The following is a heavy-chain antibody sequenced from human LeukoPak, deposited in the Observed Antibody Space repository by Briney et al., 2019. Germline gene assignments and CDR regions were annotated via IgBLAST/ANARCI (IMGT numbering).Heavy chain of an antibody. J-gene: IGHJ4*02. V-gene: IGHV3-74*01. CDR1: GFIFSDDW. Sequence: QSGGSLRLSCAPSGFIFSDDWFHWVRQTPGQGLVWVAAINRDGTGTSHADSVRGRFTVSRDNAKNTLYLQLNSLRADDTAVYYCARGLSYAVAYGDYWGQGTLVTVSS. D-gene: IGHD6-19*01. CDR3: ARGLSYAVAYGDY. CDR2: INRDGTGT.